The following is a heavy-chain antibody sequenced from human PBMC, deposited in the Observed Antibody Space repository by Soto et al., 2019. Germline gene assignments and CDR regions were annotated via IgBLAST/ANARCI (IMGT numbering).Heavy chain of an antibody. CDR3: ALRSMAVVPEY. V-gene: IGHV4-59*01. CDR2: IYYSGST. D-gene: IGHD3-22*01. J-gene: IGHJ4*01. CDR1: GGSISSYY. Sequence: SETLSLTCTVSGGSISSYYWSWVRQPPGKGLEWIGYIYYSGSTNYNPSLKSRVTISVDTSKNQFSLKLSSVTAADTAVYYCALRSMAVVPEYWGQGTLVTVSS.